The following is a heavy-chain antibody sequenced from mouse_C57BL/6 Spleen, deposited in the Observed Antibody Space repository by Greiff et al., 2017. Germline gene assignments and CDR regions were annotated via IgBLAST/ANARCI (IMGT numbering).Heavy chain of an antibody. V-gene: IGHV3-6*01. Sequence: ESGPGLVKPSQSLSLTCSVTGYSITSGYYWNWIRQFPGNKLEWMGYISYDGSNNYNPSLKNRISITRDTSKNQFFLKLNSVTTEDTATYYCAIIYLYYYAMDYWGQGTSVTVSS. CDR3: AIIYLYYYAMDY. CDR2: ISYDGSN. J-gene: IGHJ4*01. CDR1: GYSITSGYY. D-gene: IGHD5-5*01.